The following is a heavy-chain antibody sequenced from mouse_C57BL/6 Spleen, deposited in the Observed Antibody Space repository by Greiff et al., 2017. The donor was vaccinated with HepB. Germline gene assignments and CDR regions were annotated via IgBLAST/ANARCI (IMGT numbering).Heavy chain of an antibody. CDR2: IYPGDGDT. D-gene: IGHD2-12*01. J-gene: IGHJ3*01. CDR3: ANDPWFAY. CDR1: GYAFSSYW. Sequence: VKLMESGAELVKPGASVKISCKASGYAFSSYWMNWVKQRPGKGLEWIGQIYPGDGDTNYNGKFKGKATLTADKSSSTAYMQLSSLTSEDSAVYCCANDPWFAYWGQGTLVTVSA. V-gene: IGHV1-80*01.